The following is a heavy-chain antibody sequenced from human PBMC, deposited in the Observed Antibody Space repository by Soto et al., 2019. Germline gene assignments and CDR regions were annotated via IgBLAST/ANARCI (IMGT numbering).Heavy chain of an antibody. V-gene: IGHV2-5*02. CDR1: GFSLSPSGVG. D-gene: IGHD1-20*01. CDR2: IYWDDVK. CDR3: ALRGTYNWNVYEPVYFCY. Sequence: QITLKESGPTLVKPTQTLTLTCTFSGFSLSPSGVGVGWIRQPPGKALEWLALIYWDDVKRYSPSLKSRPTITEDTSKNQVVLTMPDIDPGYTATYYGALRGTYNWNVYEPVYFCYWCQGTLDTVSS. J-gene: IGHJ4*02.